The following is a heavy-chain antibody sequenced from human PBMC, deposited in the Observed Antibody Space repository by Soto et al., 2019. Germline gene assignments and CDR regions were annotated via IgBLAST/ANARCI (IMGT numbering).Heavy chain of an antibody. D-gene: IGHD5-12*01. J-gene: IGHJ3*02. CDR3: ARGGPAEDIVATIEEDAFDI. V-gene: IGHV4-4*07. CDR2: IYTSGST. CDR1: GGSISSYY. Sequence: SETLSLTCTVSGGSISSYYWSWIRPPAGKGLEWIGRIYTSGSTNDNHALNSRITMSVDTSNNQFSLKLSSVTAAATAVYYCARGGPAEDIVATIEEDAFDIWGQGTMVTVSS.